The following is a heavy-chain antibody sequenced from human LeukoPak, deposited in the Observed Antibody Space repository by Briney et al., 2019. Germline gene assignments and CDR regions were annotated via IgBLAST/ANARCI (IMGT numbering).Heavy chain of an antibody. Sequence: GGSLRLSCAASGFTFSDYYMSWIRQAPGKGLEWVSYISSSGSTIYYADSVKGRFTISRDNAKNSLFLQMNSLRAEDTAVYYCARARYSYGHSALHWGQGTLVTVSS. J-gene: IGHJ4*02. D-gene: IGHD5-18*01. CDR3: ARARYSYGHSALH. CDR1: GFTFSDYY. V-gene: IGHV3-11*01. CDR2: ISSSGSTI.